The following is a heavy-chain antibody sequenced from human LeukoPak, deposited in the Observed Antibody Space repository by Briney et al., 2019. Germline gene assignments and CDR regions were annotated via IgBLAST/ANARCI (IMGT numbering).Heavy chain of an antibody. CDR2: ISAYNGNT. J-gene: IGHJ5*02. CDR1: GYTFTSYG. Sequence: GASVKVSCKASGYTFTSYGISWVRQAPGQGLEWMGWISAYNGNTNYAQKLQGRVTMTTDTSTSTAYMELRSLRSDDTAVYYCARSPSVVIAMGYDQDNWFDPWGQGTLVTVSS. V-gene: IGHV1-18*01. D-gene: IGHD2-21*01. CDR3: ARSPSVVIAMGYDQDNWFDP.